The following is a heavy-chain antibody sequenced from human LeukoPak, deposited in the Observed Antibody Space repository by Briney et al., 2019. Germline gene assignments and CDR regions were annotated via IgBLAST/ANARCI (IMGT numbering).Heavy chain of an antibody. D-gene: IGHD5-18*01. J-gene: IGHJ4*02. CDR1: AGSITSRRYY. CDR2: IYYNGSA. Sequence: TSQTLSPTCPVAAGSITSRRYYWGWLRHPPGKGLEWIGTIYYNGSAYYNPSLKSRVTVSVDTSKRQFSLKLTSVTAADTAIYYCARWDTDMAFDSWGQGTLVTVSS. CDR3: ARWDTDMAFDS. V-gene: IGHV4-39*01.